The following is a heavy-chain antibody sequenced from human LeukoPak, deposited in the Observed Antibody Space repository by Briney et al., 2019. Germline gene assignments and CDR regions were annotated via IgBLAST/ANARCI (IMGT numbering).Heavy chain of an antibody. D-gene: IGHD3-9*01. J-gene: IGHJ5*02. V-gene: IGHV1-46*01. CDR3: ARTNFLRYFDLINWFDP. CDR2: INPSGGST. CDR1: GYTFTSYY. Sequence: ASVKVSCKASGYTFTSYYMHWVRQAPGQGLEWMGIINPSGGSTSYAQKFQGRVTMTRDTSTSTVYMELSSLRSEDTAVYYCARTNFLRYFDLINWFDPWGQGTLVTVSS.